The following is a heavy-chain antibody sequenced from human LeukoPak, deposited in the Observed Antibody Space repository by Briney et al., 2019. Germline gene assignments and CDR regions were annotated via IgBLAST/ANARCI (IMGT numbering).Heavy chain of an antibody. CDR1: GVSDSNDNW. J-gene: IGHJ6*03. V-gene: IGHV4-4*02. CDR3: ARPYSYYMDV. Sequence: SETLSLTCGVSGVSDSNDNWWGRVRQTPDKGLEWIGEIHHSGNTNYNPSLKSRVTISVDKSNNQFSLELTSVTAADTAVYYCARPYSYYMDVWGTGTTVTVSS. CDR2: IHHSGNT.